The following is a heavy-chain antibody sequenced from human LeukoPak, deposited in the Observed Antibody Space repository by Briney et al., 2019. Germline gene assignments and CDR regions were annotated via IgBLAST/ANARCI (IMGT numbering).Heavy chain of an antibody. D-gene: IGHD1-26*01. Sequence: GGSPRLSCAPSVFAFSTYWMIWVRQAPGKGLEWVASINPGGSETYYAESLKGRFTISTDNAMNSFFLQMNNLRADDTTVYYCARLMGDRTIYDYWGQGALVTVSS. CDR3: ARLMGDRTIYDY. J-gene: IGHJ4*02. CDR2: INPGGSET. CDR1: VFAFSTYW. V-gene: IGHV3-7*01.